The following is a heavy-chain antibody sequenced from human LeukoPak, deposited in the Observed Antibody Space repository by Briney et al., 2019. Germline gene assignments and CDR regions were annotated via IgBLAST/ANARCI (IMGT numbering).Heavy chain of an antibody. CDR2: ISSSGSTI. J-gene: IGHJ4*02. CDR3: ARGSWYEWRFDY. V-gene: IGHV3-11*01. D-gene: IGHD6-13*01. Sequence: GGSLRLSCAASGFTFSDYYMSRIRQAPGKGLEWVSYISSSGSTIYYADSVKGRFTISRANAKNSLYLQMNSLRAEDTAVYYCARGSWYEWRFDYWGQGTLVTVSP. CDR1: GFTFSDYY.